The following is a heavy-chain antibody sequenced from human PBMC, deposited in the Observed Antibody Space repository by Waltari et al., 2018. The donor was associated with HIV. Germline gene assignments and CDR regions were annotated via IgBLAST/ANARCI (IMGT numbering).Heavy chain of an antibody. CDR1: VFTFGDSV. J-gene: IGHJ4*02. D-gene: IGHD3-3*01. CDR2: IRSKAYGGTT. CDR3: TRDGLYYDFWSGYPGY. V-gene: IGHV3-49*03. Sequence: EVQLVESGGGLVQPGRSLRLSCTASVFTFGDSVMSWFRQAPGKGLEWVGFIRSKAYGGTTEYAASVKGRFTISRDDSKSIAYLQMNSLKTEDTAVYYCTRDGLYYDFWSGYPGYWGQGTLVTVSS.